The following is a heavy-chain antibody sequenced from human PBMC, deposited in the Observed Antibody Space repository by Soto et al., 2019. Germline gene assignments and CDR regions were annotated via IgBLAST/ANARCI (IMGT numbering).Heavy chain of an antibody. CDR2: IYYSGST. D-gene: IGHD1-20*01. V-gene: IGHV4-59*01. CDR3: ARELGVLLEPRPPVWFDP. J-gene: IGHJ5*02. Sequence: SETLSLTCTVSGGSISSYYWSWIRQPPGKGLEWIGYIYYSGSTNYNPSLKSRVTISVDTSKNQFSLKLSSVTAADTAVYYCARELGVLLEPRPPVWFDPWGQGTLVSVSS. CDR1: GGSISSYY.